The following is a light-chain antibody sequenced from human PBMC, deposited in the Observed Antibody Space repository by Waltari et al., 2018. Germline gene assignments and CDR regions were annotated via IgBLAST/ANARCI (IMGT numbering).Light chain of an antibody. J-gene: IGLJ2*01. Sequence: QSVLTQPPSASGTPGQRVTISCSGSSSNIGINYVYWHQQLPGTDPKLLSSGNDKRPSGVPDRFSGSKSGTSASLAISGLRSEDEADYYCAAWDDSLGVWIFGGGTKLTVL. CDR2: GND. V-gene: IGLV1-47*01. CDR3: AAWDDSLGVWI. CDR1: SSNIGINY.